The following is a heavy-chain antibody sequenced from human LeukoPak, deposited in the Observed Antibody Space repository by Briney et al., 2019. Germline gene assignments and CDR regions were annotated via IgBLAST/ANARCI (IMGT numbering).Heavy chain of an antibody. CDR1: GGSISSYY. Sequence: TSETLSLTCTVSGGSISSYYWNWMRQPAGKGLEGIGRIYSSGSTNFNPSLKSRVTLSVDTSKNQFSLKLSSVTPADTAVYYCARAPSSFGGRFDPWGQGTLVAVSS. V-gene: IGHV4-4*07. J-gene: IGHJ5*02. CDR3: ARAPSSFGGRFDP. CDR2: IYSSGST. D-gene: IGHD3-10*01.